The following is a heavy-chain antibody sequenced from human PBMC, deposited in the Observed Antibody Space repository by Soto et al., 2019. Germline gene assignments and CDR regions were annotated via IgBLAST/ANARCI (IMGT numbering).Heavy chain of an antibody. CDR2: IYYSGST. D-gene: IGHD6-6*01. Sequence: SETLSLTCTVSGGSISSSSYYWGWIRQPPGKGLEWIGSIYYSGSTYYNPSLKSRVTISVDTSENQFSLKLSSVTAADTAVYYCARQRIAARPGVWYYNWFDPWGQGTLVTVSS. V-gene: IGHV4-39*01. J-gene: IGHJ5*02. CDR3: ARQRIAARPGVWYYNWFDP. CDR1: GGSISSSSYY.